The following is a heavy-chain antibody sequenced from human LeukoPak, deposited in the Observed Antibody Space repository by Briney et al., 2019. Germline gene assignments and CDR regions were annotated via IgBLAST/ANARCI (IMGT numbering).Heavy chain of an antibody. D-gene: IGHD6-19*01. J-gene: IGHJ4*02. CDR2: ISSSGSAI. Sequence: GGSLRLSCAASGFTFSDYYMSWIRQAPGKGLEWVSYISSSGSAIYYADSVKGRFTISRDNAKNSLYLQMNSLRAEDTAVYYCARDSDSSGWYEEGENYWGQGTLVTVSS. V-gene: IGHV3-11*01. CDR1: GFTFSDYY. CDR3: ARDSDSSGWYEEGENY.